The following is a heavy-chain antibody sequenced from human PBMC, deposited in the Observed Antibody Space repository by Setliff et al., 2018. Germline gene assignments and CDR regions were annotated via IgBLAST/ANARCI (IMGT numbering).Heavy chain of an antibody. CDR2: MNPNSGNT. Sequence: GASVKVSCKASGYTFTSYDINWVRQATGQGLEWMGWMNPNSGNTGYAQKFQGRVTMTRNTSISTAYMELSSLRSEDTAVYYCASGPGGSGSYVFYYYYYGMDVWGQGTTVTVSS. V-gene: IGHV1-8*01. CDR3: ASGPGGSGSYVFYYYYYGMDV. D-gene: IGHD3-10*01. J-gene: IGHJ6*02. CDR1: GYTFTSYD.